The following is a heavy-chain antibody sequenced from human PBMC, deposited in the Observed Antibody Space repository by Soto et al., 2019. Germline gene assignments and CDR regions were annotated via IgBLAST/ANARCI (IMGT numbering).Heavy chain of an antibody. CDR1: GETFRSYA. Sequence: SVKVSCKASGETFRSYAFSWVRQVPGQGLEWMGGILPIFGTPNYAQKFQGRVTITADESTSTAYMELSSLRSDDTAVYYCARGASVELPLEPLHYYYAMDVWGQGTTVTVSS. CDR3: ARGASVELPLEPLHYYYAMDV. CDR2: ILPIFGTP. V-gene: IGHV1-69*13. D-gene: IGHD1-7*01. J-gene: IGHJ6*02.